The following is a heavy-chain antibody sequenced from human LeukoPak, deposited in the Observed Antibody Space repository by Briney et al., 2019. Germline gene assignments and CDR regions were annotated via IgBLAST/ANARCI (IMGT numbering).Heavy chain of an antibody. Sequence: SETLSLTCTVPGASISSSTYYWGWIRQPPGKGLEWIGSIYYSGSTYYNPSLKSRVTISVDTSKNQFSLKLSSVTAADTALYYCARKRWGFPIDYWGQGTLVTVSS. CDR1: GASISSSTYY. D-gene: IGHD5-24*01. CDR3: ARKRWGFPIDY. CDR2: IYYSGST. V-gene: IGHV4-39*01. J-gene: IGHJ4*02.